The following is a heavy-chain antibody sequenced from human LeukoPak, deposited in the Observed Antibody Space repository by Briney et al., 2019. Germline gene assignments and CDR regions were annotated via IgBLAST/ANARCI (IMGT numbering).Heavy chain of an antibody. CDR3: ATSLGPLAEY. Sequence: GGSLRLSCAASGFAFSSNWMHWVRHTPGKGLVWVSRINSGGSGTTYADSVEGRFTISRDNAKNMLYLQMNSLRADDTAVYYCATSLGPLAEYWGQGTLVTVSS. J-gene: IGHJ4*02. CDR1: GFAFSSNW. D-gene: IGHD7-27*01. V-gene: IGHV3-74*01. CDR2: INSGGSGT.